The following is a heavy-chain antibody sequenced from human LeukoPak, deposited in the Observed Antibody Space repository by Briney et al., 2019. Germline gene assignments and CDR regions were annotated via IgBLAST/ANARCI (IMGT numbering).Heavy chain of an antibody. J-gene: IGHJ3*02. CDR3: AADDSSDYPTSNAFDI. CDR1: GFTFTSSA. Sequence: SVKVSCKASGFTFTSSAVQWVRQARGQRLEWIGWIVVGSGNTNYAQKFQERVTSTRDMSTSTAYMELSSLRSEDTAVYYCAADDSSDYPTSNAFDIWGQGTMVTVSS. V-gene: IGHV1-58*01. D-gene: IGHD3-22*01. CDR2: IVVGSGNT.